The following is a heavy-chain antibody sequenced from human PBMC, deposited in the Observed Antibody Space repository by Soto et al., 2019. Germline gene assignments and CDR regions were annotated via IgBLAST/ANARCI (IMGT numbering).Heavy chain of an antibody. V-gene: IGHV2-5*02. J-gene: IGHJ4*02. Sequence: SGPTLVNPTQTLTLTCTFSGFSLRTSGEGVGWIRQPPGKALEWLALIYWDDDKRYSPSLRTRLTLTKDTSKNQVVLTMTNMDHVDTATYYCAHTLQHLIRARYSGQFGHWGQGALVTVSS. D-gene: IGHD3-10*01. CDR2: IYWDDDK. CDR3: AHTLQHLIRARYSGQFGH. CDR1: GFSLRTSGEG.